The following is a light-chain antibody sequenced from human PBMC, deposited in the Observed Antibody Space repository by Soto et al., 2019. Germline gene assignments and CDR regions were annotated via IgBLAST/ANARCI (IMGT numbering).Light chain of an antibody. J-gene: IGKJ2*01. CDR3: QHLDNWPPGYT. V-gene: IGKV3-15*01. Sequence: EIVMTQSPATLSVSPGERATLSCRASHSVGNNLAWYQQKLGQAPRLLIYGASTRAAGIPARFSGSVSGTEFTLTISSLQSEDFAVYYCQHLDNWPPGYTFGQGTKLEIK. CDR1: HSVGNN. CDR2: GAS.